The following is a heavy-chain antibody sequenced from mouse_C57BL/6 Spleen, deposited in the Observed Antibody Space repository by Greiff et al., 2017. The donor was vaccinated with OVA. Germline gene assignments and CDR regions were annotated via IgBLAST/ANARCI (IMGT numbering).Heavy chain of an antibody. Sequence: QAQLKEPGAELVKPGASVKLSCKASGYTFTSYWMHWVKQRPGRGLEWIGRIDPNRGGTKYNEKFKGKATLTVDKPSSTAYMQLSSLTSEDSAVYYCARGPIYYDYGGYYAMDYWGQGTSVTVSS. CDR3: ARGPIYYDYGGYYAMDY. D-gene: IGHD2-4*01. CDR1: GYTFTSYW. V-gene: IGHV1-72*01. CDR2: IDPNRGGT. J-gene: IGHJ4*01.